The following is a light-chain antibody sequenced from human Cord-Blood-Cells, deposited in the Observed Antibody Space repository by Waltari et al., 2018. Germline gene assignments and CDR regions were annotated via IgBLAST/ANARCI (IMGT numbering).Light chain of an antibody. V-gene: IGKV4-1*01. CDR1: QSVLYSSNNKND. CDR3: QQYYSTPLT. Sequence: DIVMTQSPDSLAVSLGARATINCKSSQSVLYSSNNKNDLAGDQQKPGQPPKLLIYWASTRGSGVPYRFSGSGSGTDFTLTVSNLQAEDVAVYYCQQYYSTPLTFGGGTKVEIK. J-gene: IGKJ4*01. CDR2: WAS.